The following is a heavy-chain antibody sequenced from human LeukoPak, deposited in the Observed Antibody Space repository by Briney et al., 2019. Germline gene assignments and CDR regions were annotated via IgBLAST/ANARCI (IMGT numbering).Heavy chain of an antibody. CDR3: ARTYYYGLGIPKPYYMDV. V-gene: IGHV3-23*01. J-gene: IGHJ6*03. CDR2: ISGSGGST. D-gene: IGHD3-10*01. CDR1: GFTFSSYG. Sequence: PGGSLRLSCAASGFTFSSYGMSWVRQAPGKGLEWVSAISGSGGSTYYADSVKGRFTISRDDATNSLYVQMNGLRADDTAVYYCARTYYYGLGIPKPYYMDVWGKGTTVTVSS.